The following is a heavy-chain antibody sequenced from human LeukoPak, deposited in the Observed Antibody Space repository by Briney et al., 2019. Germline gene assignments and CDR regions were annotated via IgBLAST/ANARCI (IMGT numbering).Heavy chain of an antibody. D-gene: IGHD6-19*01. CDR1: GFSFSSYA. V-gene: IGHV3-23*01. J-gene: IGHJ6*02. CDR2: ISSTSGST. Sequence: GGSLRLSCAGSGFSFSSYAMSWVRQAPGKGLEWVAAISSTSGSTHYADSVEGRFTISRDNSNNTPYLQMSSLRAEDTAIYYCARERSVASFLDVWGQGTTVTVSS. CDR3: ARERSVASFLDV.